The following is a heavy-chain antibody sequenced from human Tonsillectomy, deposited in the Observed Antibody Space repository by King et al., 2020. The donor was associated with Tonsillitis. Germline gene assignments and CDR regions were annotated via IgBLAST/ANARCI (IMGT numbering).Heavy chain of an antibody. V-gene: IGHV3-23*04. CDR3: AKEKRSSSLPDV. CDR2: ISAGGGST. D-gene: IGHD6-13*01. J-gene: IGHJ6*02. CDR1: GFTFSTYA. Sequence: VQLVESGGGLVQPGGSLRLSCAASGFTFSTYAIIWVRQAPGKGLEWVSTISAGGGSTYYAASVKGWFTISRDNSKNTIYLQMNSLSVEYTAVYFCAKEKRSSSLPDVWGQGTTVTVSS.